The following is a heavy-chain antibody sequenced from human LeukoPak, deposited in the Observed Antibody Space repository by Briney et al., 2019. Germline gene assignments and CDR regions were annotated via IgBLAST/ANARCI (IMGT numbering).Heavy chain of an antibody. J-gene: IGHJ4*02. CDR3: AREAYSSSEGVYCFDY. CDR2: FYYSGST. D-gene: IGHD6-6*01. Sequence: PSETLSLTCTVSGGSISNSDYYWGWIRQPPGKGLEWVASFYYSGSTYYNPSLKSRVTMSVDTSKNQFSLMLTSVTAADTAVYYCAREAYSSSEGVYCFDYWGQGTLITVSS. V-gene: IGHV4-39*01. CDR1: GGSISNSDYY.